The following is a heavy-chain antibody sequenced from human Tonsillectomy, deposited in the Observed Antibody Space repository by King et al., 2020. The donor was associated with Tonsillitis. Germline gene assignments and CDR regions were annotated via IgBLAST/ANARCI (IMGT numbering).Heavy chain of an antibody. V-gene: IGHV3-30*02. CDR2: IRYDGRYT. CDR1: GFTFNNYG. D-gene: IGHD3-10*01. Sequence: VQLVESGGGVVQPGGSLRLSYAASGFTFNNYGMHWVRQAPGKGLEWVTFIRYDGRYTDYADSVKGRFTISRDNSKSTLYLQMDSLGAEDTAVYYCAKDFSGARFGALGYFDYWGQGTLVTVSS. CDR3: AKDFSGARFGALGYFDY. J-gene: IGHJ4*02.